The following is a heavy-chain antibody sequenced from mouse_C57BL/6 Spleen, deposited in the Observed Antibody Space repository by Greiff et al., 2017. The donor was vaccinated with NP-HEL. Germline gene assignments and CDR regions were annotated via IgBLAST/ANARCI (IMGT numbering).Heavy chain of an antibody. Sequence: EVQVVESGGGLVQPGGSLSLSCAASGFTFTDYYMSWVRQPPGKALEWLGFIRNKANGYTTEYSASVKGRFTISRDNSQSILYLQMNALRAEDSATYYCARSPQLGRYFDVWGTGTTVTVSS. CDR1: GFTFTDYY. V-gene: IGHV7-3*01. J-gene: IGHJ1*03. CDR3: ARSPQLGRYFDV. D-gene: IGHD4-1*02. CDR2: IRNKANGYTT.